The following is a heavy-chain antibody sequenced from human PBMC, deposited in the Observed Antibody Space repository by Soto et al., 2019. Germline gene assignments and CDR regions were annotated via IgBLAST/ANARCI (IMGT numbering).Heavy chain of an antibody. CDR3: AKNQERELPRVIDF. Sequence: PGGSLRLSXAASGFSFGSYALSWVRQAPGKGLEWVSTISGSDGKTFYADSVKGRFSISRDTSQSTLYLQMNSLRADDTAMYYCAKNQERELPRVIDFWGQGTLVTVSS. D-gene: IGHD1-7*01. J-gene: IGHJ4*02. CDR2: ISGSDGKT. CDR1: GFSFGSYA. V-gene: IGHV3-23*01.